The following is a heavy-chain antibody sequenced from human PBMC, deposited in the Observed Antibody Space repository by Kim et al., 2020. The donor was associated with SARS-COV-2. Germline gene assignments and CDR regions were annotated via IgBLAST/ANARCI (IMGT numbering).Heavy chain of an antibody. CDR2: IIPILGIA. CDR1: GGTFSSYA. J-gene: IGHJ4*02. Sequence: SVKVSCKASGGTFSSYAISWVRQAPGQGLEWMGRIIPILGIANYAQKFQGRVTITADKSTSTAYMELSSLRSEDTAVYYCARDNNHYYHSKTSTTLTDYWGQGTLVTVSS. CDR3: ARDNNHYYHSKTSTTLTDY. V-gene: IGHV1-69*04. D-gene: IGHD3-22*01.